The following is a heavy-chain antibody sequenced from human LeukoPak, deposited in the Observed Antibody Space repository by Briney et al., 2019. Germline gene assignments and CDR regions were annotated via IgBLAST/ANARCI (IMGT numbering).Heavy chain of an antibody. D-gene: IGHD3-3*01. V-gene: IGHV3-21*01. CDR2: ISSSSSYI. Sequence: GGSLRLSCAASGFTFSSYSMNWVRQAPGKGLEWVSSISSSSSYIYYADSVKGRFTISRDNAKNSLYLQMNSLRAEDTAVYYCARGRYYDFWSGYPVDYWGQGTLVTVSS. J-gene: IGHJ4*02. CDR1: GFTFSSYS. CDR3: ARGRYYDFWSGYPVDY.